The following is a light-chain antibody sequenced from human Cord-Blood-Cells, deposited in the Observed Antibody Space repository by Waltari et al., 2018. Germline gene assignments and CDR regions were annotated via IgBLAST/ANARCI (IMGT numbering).Light chain of an antibody. CDR3: CSYAGSYTYV. CDR1: SSDVGGYNY. Sequence: QSALTQPRSVSGSPGQSVTISCTGTSSDVGGYNYVSWYQQHPAEAPKLMIYDVSNRPSAFPSRFSGSKSGNTASLTFSGRQAGDEANYYCCSYAGSYTYVFGTGTKVTVL. CDR2: DVS. V-gene: IGLV2-11*01. J-gene: IGLJ1*01.